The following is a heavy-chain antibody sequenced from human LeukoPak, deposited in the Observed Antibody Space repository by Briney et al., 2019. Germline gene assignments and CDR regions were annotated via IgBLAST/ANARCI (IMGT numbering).Heavy chain of an antibody. CDR1: GFTFSSYA. D-gene: IGHD2-2*01. Sequence: PGGSLRLSRAASGFTFSSYAMHWVRQAPGKGLEWVAVISYDGSNKYYADSVKGRFTISRDNSKNTLYLQMNSLRAEDTAVYYCARVQPLSYAEDYWGQGTLVTVSS. CDR3: ARVQPLSYAEDY. CDR2: ISYDGSNK. V-gene: IGHV3-30*04. J-gene: IGHJ4*02.